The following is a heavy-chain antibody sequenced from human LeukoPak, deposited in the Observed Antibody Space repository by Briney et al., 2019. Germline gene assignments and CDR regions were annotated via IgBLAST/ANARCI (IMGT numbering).Heavy chain of an antibody. CDR3: AKDRPNYFGSNGHYYRRNGDS. D-gene: IGHD3-10*01. J-gene: IGHJ5*01. Sequence: GGSLRLSCTASGFTFSIYAMSWVREAPGRGLEWVSAITSSGDTTFYADSVRGRFTISRDNSKNTLYLQMSSLRAEDTAVFYCAKDRPNYFGSNGHYYRRNGDSWGQGTLVTVSS. CDR2: ITSSGDTT. V-gene: IGHV3-23*01. CDR1: GFTFSIYA.